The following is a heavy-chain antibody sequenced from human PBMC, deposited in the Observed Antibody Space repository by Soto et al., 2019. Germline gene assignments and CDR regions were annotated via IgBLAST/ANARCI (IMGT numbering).Heavy chain of an antibody. D-gene: IGHD3-10*01. J-gene: IGHJ4*02. Sequence: QVQLVQSGAEVKRPGSSVKVSCKASADTFSFYSINWVRQAPGLGLEWMGRVNPILSMSNYAQRFQGRVTMTSDKSTSTANMELSGLRAEDTAMYYCATSYGSGYRAFDYWGQGALVTVSS. CDR1: ADTFSFYS. V-gene: IGHV1-69*04. CDR2: VNPILSMS. CDR3: ATSYGSGYRAFDY.